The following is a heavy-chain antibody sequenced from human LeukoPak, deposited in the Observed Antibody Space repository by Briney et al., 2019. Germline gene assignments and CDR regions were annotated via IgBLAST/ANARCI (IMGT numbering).Heavy chain of an antibody. CDR3: ARDYSVITPVLDY. CDR2: ISSSSSYI. Sequence: PGGSLRLSCAASGFTFSSYSMNWVRQAPGKGLEWVSSISSSSSYIYYADSVKGRFTISSDNAKNSLYLQMNSLRAEETAVYYCARDYSVITPVLDYWGQGTLVTVSS. V-gene: IGHV3-21*01. J-gene: IGHJ4*02. CDR1: GFTFSSYS. D-gene: IGHD3-16*01.